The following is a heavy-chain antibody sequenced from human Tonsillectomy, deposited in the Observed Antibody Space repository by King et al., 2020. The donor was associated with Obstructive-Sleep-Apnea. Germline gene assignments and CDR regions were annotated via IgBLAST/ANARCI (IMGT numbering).Heavy chain of an antibody. CDR2: ISYDGSNK. J-gene: IGHJ6*02. Sequence: VQLVESGGGVVQPGRSLRLSCAASGFTFSSYAMHWVRQAPGKGLEWVAVISYDGSNKYYADSVKGRFTISRDNSKNTLYLQMNSLRAEDTAVYYCARDGMVRGHSVGYYGMDVWGQGTTVTVSS. V-gene: IGHV3-30*04. CDR1: GFTFSSYA. D-gene: IGHD3-10*01. CDR3: ARDGMVRGHSVGYYGMDV.